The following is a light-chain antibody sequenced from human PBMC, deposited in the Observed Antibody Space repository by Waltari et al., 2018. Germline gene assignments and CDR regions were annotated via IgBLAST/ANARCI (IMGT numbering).Light chain of an antibody. J-gene: IGKJ1*01. CDR2: SSS. V-gene: IGKV3-20*01. CDR3: QHYVRLPAT. CDR1: QSVSRS. Sequence: IVLTQSPGTLSLFPGERATLSCRASQSVSRSLAWYQQKPGQAPKLLIYSSSTRATGIPDRFSGSVSGTDFSLTISSLEPEDFAIYFCQHYVRLPATFGQGTKVEIK.